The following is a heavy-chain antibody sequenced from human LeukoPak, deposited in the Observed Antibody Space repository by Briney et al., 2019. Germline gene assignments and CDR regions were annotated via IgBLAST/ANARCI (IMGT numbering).Heavy chain of an antibody. CDR2: IWYDGSNK. CDR3: AKDAAGPEY. V-gene: IGHV3-33*06. J-gene: IGHJ4*02. Sequence: PGRSLRLSCAASGFTFSSYGMHWVRQAPGKGLEWVAVIWYDGSNKYYADSVKGRFTISRDNSKNTLYLQMNNLRVEDTAVYYCAKDAAGPEYWGQGTLVTVST. D-gene: IGHD6-13*01. CDR1: GFTFSSYG.